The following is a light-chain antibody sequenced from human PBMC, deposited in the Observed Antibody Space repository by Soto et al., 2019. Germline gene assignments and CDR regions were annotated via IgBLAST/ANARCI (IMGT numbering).Light chain of an antibody. CDR2: DVS. CDR3: CSYAGTYTSAV. CDR1: SSDVGGYNY. Sequence: QSALTQPRSVSGSPGQSVTISCTGTSSDVGGYNYLSWYQQHPGRAPNLIIYDVSKRPSGVPDRFSGSKSGNSASLTISGLQADDEADYYCCSYAGTYTSAVFGTGTKVTVL. J-gene: IGLJ1*01. V-gene: IGLV2-11*01.